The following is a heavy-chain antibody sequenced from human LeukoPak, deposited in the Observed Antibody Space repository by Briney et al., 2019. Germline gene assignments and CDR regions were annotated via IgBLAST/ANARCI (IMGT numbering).Heavy chain of an antibody. J-gene: IGHJ4*02. CDR1: GYTFTGYH. Sequence: ASVKVSCKASGYTFTGYHMHWVRLAPGQRLEWMGWINAGNGNTKYSQKFQDRVTITRDTSASTAYMELSSLRSEDTAVYYCARVQMEYWSAQARTFDYWGQGTLVTVSS. CDR2: INAGNGNT. CDR3: ARVQMEYWSAQARTFDY. V-gene: IGHV1-3*01. D-gene: IGHD3-3*01.